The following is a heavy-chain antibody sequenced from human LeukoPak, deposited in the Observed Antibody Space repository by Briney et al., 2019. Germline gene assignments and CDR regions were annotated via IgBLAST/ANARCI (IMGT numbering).Heavy chain of an antibody. Sequence: PGGSLRLSCAASGFTFSSYAMSWVRQAPGKGLEWVSAISGSGGSTCYADSVKGRFTISRDNSKNTLYLQMNSLRAEDTAVYYCAKDWGSSGWSMGFDYWGQGTLVTVSS. D-gene: IGHD6-19*01. CDR3: AKDWGSSGWSMGFDY. CDR1: GFTFSSYA. V-gene: IGHV3-23*01. CDR2: ISGSGGST. J-gene: IGHJ4*02.